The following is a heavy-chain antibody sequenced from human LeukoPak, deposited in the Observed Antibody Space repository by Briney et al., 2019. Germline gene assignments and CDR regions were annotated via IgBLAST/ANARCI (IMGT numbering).Heavy chain of an antibody. V-gene: IGHV4-4*07. CDR3: ARDLERWYNNWFDP. D-gene: IGHD6-13*01. CDR2: IYTSGST. J-gene: IGHJ5*02. Sequence: SETLSLTCTVSGGSISSYYWSWIRQPAGKGLEWIGRIYTSGSTNYNPSLKSRVTMSVDTSKNQFSLKLSSVTAADTAVYYCARDLERWYNNWFDPWSQGTLVTVSS. CDR1: GGSISSYY.